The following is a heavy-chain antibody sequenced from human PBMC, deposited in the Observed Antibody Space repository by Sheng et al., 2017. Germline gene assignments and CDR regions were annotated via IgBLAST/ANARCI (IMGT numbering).Heavy chain of an antibody. CDR3: AKVSSRGGYDYVRRGIGFDY. Sequence: EVQLVESGGGLVQPGGTLRLSCAASGFTFSSYGMSWVRQAPGKGLEWVSAISGSGGSTYYADSVKGRFTISRDNSKNTLYLQMNSLRAEDTAVYYCAKVSSRGGYDYVRRGIGFDYWGQGTLVTVSS. V-gene: IGHV3-23*04. CDR2: ISGSGGST. J-gene: IGHJ4*02. D-gene: IGHD5-12*01. CDR1: GFTFSSYG.